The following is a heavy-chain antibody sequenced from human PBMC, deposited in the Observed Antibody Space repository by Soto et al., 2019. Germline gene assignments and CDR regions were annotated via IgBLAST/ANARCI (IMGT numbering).Heavy chain of an antibody. Sequence: GASVKVSCKASGGTFSSYAISWVRQAPGQGLEWMGGIIPIFGTANYAQKFQGRVTITADESTSTAYMELSSLRSEDTAVYYCARREGYCSGGSCYSYGMDVWGQGTTVTVSS. D-gene: IGHD2-15*01. CDR3: ARREGYCSGGSCYSYGMDV. J-gene: IGHJ6*02. CDR2: IIPIFGTA. CDR1: GGTFSSYA. V-gene: IGHV1-69*13.